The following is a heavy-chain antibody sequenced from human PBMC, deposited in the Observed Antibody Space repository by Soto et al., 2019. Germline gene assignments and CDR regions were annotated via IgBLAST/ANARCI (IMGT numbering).Heavy chain of an antibody. V-gene: IGHV3-72*01. J-gene: IGHJ4*02. CDR3: SKVDDVSGYTPGHY. Sequence: EVQLVQSGGVLVQPGGSLRLSCAASGFSFSDHYMDWVRQAPGKGLEWVGRIRKKINSYTTEYVASVKGRFTISRDDSNYSLYLQMNSLNTEDTAVYYCSKVDDVSGYTPGHYWGQGTLVTVSS. CDR2: IRKKINSYTT. CDR1: GFSFSDHY. D-gene: IGHD3-22*01.